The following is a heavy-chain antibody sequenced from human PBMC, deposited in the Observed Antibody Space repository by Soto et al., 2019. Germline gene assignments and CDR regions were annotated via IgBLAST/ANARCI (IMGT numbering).Heavy chain of an antibody. J-gene: IGHJ6*02. Sequence: QVQLQESGPGLVKPSETLSLTCAVSGGAISTYYWSWIRQPPGKGLEWIGYMYYTGASDYNPSLKDRVSISLDASTNQVSLRLTSVTAADTAVYFCARSYCHSSSCSRWAEHYYFGLDVWGQGTTVTVSS. CDR2: MYYTGAS. V-gene: IGHV4-59*08. CDR3: ARSYCHSSSCSRWAEHYYFGLDV. CDR1: GGAISTYY. D-gene: IGHD3-10*01.